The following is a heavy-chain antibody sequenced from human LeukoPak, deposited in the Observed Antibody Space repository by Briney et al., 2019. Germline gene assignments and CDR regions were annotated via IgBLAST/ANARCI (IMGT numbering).Heavy chain of an antibody. V-gene: IGHV3-66*02. CDR1: GFTVSSNY. J-gene: IGHJ4*02. Sequence: GGSLRLSCAASGFTVSSNYMNWVRQAPGKGLEWVSVIYSGGSTYYADSVRGRFTISRDKSKNTLYLQMYSLRAEDTAVYYCARDDLDYPFDYWGQGTLVTVSS. CDR2: IYSGGST. D-gene: IGHD4-11*01. CDR3: ARDDLDYPFDY.